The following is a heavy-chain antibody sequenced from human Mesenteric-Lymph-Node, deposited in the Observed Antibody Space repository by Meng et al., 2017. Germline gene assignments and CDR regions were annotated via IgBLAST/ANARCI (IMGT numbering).Heavy chain of an antibody. CDR2: ISGIGRTI. V-gene: IGHV3-48*03. D-gene: IGHD6-6*01. CDR1: GFTFSDYE. Sequence: GESLKISCAASGFTFSDYEMNWVRQAPGKGLTWISYISGIGRTIYYTDSVKGRFTISRDNAKNSLYLQMNSLRAEDTAVYYCARVGSSSSYIDYWGQGTLVTVSS. CDR3: ARVGSSSSYIDY. J-gene: IGHJ4*02.